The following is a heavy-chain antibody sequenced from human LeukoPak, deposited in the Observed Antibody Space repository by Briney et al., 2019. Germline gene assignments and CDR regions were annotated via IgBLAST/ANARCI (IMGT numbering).Heavy chain of an antibody. CDR1: GGSFSGYY. Sequence: SETLSLTCAVYGGSFSGYYWSWIRQPPGKGLELIGEINHSGSTNYNPSLKSRVTISVDTSKNQFSLKLNSMAAADTAVYYCARGGLSYYYGSSSFDYWGQGTLVTVSS. CDR2: INHSGST. J-gene: IGHJ4*02. CDR3: ARGGLSYYYGSSSFDY. V-gene: IGHV4-34*01. D-gene: IGHD3-10*01.